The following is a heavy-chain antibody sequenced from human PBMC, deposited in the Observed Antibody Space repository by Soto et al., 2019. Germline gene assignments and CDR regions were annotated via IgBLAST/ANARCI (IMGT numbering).Heavy chain of an antibody. CDR3: ARGRAVGDTRDFDY. Sequence: QVQLVESGGGVVQPGRSLRLSCATSGFTFSSHSMHWVRQAPGKGLEWVAITSYDGTHVDAVKGRFTISRDYSRITLYLQMNSLSPEGTAVYYCARGRAVGDTRDFDYWGQGTLVTVAS. D-gene: IGHD1-26*01. J-gene: IGHJ4*02. CDR1: GFTFSSHS. CDR2: TSYDG. V-gene: IGHV3-30*04.